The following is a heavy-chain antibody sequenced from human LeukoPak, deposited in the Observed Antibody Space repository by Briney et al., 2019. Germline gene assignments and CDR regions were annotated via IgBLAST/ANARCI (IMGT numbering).Heavy chain of an antibody. CDR2: IYYSGST. D-gene: IGHD2-21*02. J-gene: IGHJ4*02. V-gene: IGHV4-61*01. Sequence: PSETLSLTCSVSGGSISSGPYFWSWIRQPPGKGLEWIGYIYYSGSTNYNPSLKSRVTISVDTSKNQFSLKLSSVTAADTAVYYCARSVVTANFDYWGQGTLVTVSS. CDR1: GGSISSGPYF. CDR3: ARSVVTANFDY.